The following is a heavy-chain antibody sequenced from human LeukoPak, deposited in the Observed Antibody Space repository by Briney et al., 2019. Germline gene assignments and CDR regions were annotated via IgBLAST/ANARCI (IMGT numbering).Heavy chain of an antibody. J-gene: IGHJ3*02. CDR2: IGTAGDT. CDR3: ARGRSRGAFDI. V-gene: IGHV3-13*01. CDR1: GFTFSSYD. Sequence: PGGSLRLFCAASGFTFSSYDMHWVRQAPGKGLEWVSAIGTAGDTYYPGSVKGRFTTSRENAKNSLYLQMNSLRAGDTAVYYCARGRSRGAFDIWGQGTMVTVSS.